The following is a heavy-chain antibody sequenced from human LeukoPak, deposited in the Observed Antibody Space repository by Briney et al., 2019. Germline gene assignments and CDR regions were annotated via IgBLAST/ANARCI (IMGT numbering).Heavy chain of an antibody. Sequence: ASVKVSCKASGYTFTGYYMHWVRQAPGQGLEWMGWISTYTGNTNYAQNLQGRVTMTTDTSTSTAYMELRSLRSDDTAVYYCAREVATITVAAAGGIDYWGQGTLVTVSS. CDR2: ISTYTGNT. J-gene: IGHJ4*02. V-gene: IGHV1-18*04. D-gene: IGHD5-12*01. CDR3: AREVATITVAAAGGIDY. CDR1: GYTFTGYY.